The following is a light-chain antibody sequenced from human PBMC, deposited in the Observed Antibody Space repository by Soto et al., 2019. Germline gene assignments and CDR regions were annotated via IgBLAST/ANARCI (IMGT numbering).Light chain of an antibody. CDR3: QHYHGYPEA. CDR1: QTISSW. Sequence: DIQMTQSPSTLSGSVGDTVTITCRASQTISSWLAWYQQKPGKGPNLLICKASTAESGVPSRFSGSGSGTEFTLTISSLKPDDFATYSCQHYHGYPEAFGQGTKVEIK. CDR2: KAS. J-gene: IGKJ1*01. V-gene: IGKV1-5*03.